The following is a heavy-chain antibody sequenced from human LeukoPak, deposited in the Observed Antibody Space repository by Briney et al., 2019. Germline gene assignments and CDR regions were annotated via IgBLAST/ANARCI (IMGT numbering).Heavy chain of an antibody. V-gene: IGHV3-30*02. CDR1: GFTFSSYG. CDR3: AKDAPNRDYVWGSYRSYYYMDV. J-gene: IGHJ6*03. CDR2: IRYDGSNK. Sequence: GGSLRLSCAASGFTFSSYGMHWVRQAPGKGLEWVAFIRYDGSNKYYADSVKGRFTISRDNSKNTLYLQMNSLRAEDTAVYYCAKDAPNRDYVWGSYRSYYYMDVWGKGTTVTISS. D-gene: IGHD3-16*02.